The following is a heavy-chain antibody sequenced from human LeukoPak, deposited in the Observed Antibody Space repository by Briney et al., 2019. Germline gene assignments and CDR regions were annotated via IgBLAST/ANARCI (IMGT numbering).Heavy chain of an antibody. CDR3: AKGSGGSGTYVPFDM. V-gene: IGHV3-23*05. CDR1: GFTFSSFG. CDR2: ISTSDKTT. Sequence: PGGSLRLSCAASGFTFSSFGMSWVRQAPGKGLEWVSIISTSDKTTHHADSVRGRFTISRDNSKSMLYLHMNSLRAEDTALYYCAKGSGGSGTYVPFDMWGQGTMVTVP. D-gene: IGHD2-15*01. J-gene: IGHJ3*02.